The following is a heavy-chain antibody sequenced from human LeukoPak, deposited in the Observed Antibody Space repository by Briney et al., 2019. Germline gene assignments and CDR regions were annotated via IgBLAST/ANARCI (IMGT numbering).Heavy chain of an antibody. D-gene: IGHD3-22*01. Sequence: GGSLRLSCAASGFTFSDHHMDWVRHAPGKGLEWIGRSKNKDYAYSTVYAASVKGRFTFSRDDPKNSLYLQMNSLTTEDTAVYYCTRIFYYGTRGYYPEFWGQGTLVTVSS. J-gene: IGHJ4*02. CDR1: GFTFSDHH. CDR2: SKNKDYAYST. V-gene: IGHV3-72*01. CDR3: TRIFYYGTRGYYPEF.